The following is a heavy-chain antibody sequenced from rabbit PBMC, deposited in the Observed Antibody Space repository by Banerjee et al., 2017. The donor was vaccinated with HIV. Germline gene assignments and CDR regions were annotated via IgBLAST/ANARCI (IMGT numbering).Heavy chain of an antibody. CDR1: GFSFSSGYD. J-gene: IGHJ6*01. CDR2: IYAGSSART. CDR3: ARGGGDYADTRLNL. D-gene: IGHD2-1*01. Sequence: QSLEESGGGLVKPGASLTLTCTASGFSFSSGYDMCWVRQAPGKGLEWIGCIYAGSSARTYYANWVNGRFTSSRASSTTVTLQVTSLTAADTATYFCARGGGDYADTRLNLWGPGTLVTVS. V-gene: IGHV1S40*01.